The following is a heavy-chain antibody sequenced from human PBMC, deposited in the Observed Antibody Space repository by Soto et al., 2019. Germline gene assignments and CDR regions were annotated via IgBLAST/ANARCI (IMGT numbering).Heavy chain of an antibody. D-gene: IGHD3-3*01. CDR3: AKEDLVFGVVIYYYYGMDV. J-gene: IGHJ6*02. Sequence: LXLSCAASGFTFSSYSMSWVRQAPGKGLEWVSAISGSGGSTYYADSVKGRFTTSRDNSKNTLYLQMNSLRAEDTAVYYCAKEDLVFGVVIYYYYGMDVWGQGTTVTVSS. V-gene: IGHV3-23*01. CDR1: GFTFSSYS. CDR2: ISGSGGST.